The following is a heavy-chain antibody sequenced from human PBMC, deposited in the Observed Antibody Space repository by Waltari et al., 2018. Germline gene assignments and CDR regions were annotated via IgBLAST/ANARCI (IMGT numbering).Heavy chain of an antibody. D-gene: IGHD1-1*01. Sequence: EVHLEESGGALVKPGGSLRLSCAASGFTFSYAWMGWVRQAPGKGMEWVGNVKSESDAGTTNYAATVKGRFTISRDDSKNKLYLQMSSLKTEDTAVYYCTTGGWFNWDRYYFDYWGRGTLVTVSS. CDR2: VKSESDAGTT. J-gene: IGHJ4*02. CDR1: GFTFSYAW. CDR3: TTGGWFNWDRYYFDY. V-gene: IGHV3-15*02.